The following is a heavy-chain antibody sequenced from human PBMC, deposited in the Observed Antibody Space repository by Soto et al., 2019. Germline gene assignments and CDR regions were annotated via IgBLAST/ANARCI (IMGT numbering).Heavy chain of an antibody. Sequence: PSETLSLTCAVSGDSINNDNYYWSRIRQLPGKGLEWIGYIFYSGSTYYNPSLKSRLSISVDTSQNQFSLNLSSVTAADTAVYYCARGPTATTDYWGQGILVT. CDR2: IFYSGST. CDR3: ARGPTATTDY. V-gene: IGHV4-31*11. J-gene: IGHJ4*02. D-gene: IGHD4-17*01. CDR1: GDSINNDNYY.